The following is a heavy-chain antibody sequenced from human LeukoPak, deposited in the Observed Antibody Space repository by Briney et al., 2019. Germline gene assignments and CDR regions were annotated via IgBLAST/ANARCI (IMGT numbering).Heavy chain of an antibody. CDR1: GGSVGSGDYY. D-gene: IGHD1-26*01. CDR3: ARASSGSYSGPIYCYYYMDV. V-gene: IGHV4-30-4*08. J-gene: IGHJ6*03. CDR2: IYHSGST. Sequence: SQTLSLTCTASGGSVGSGDYYWSWIRQPPGKGLEWIGCIYHSGSTYYNPSLKSRVTISLDTPKNQFSLKLSSVTAADTAVYYCARASSGSYSGPIYCYYYMDVWGKGTTVTVSS.